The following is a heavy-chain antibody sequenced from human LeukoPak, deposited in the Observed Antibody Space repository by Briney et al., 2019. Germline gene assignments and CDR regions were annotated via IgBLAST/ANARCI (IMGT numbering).Heavy chain of an antibody. V-gene: IGHV1-46*01. CDR3: ARDLDYGGTGGFDP. CDR1: VYTLTSYY. J-gene: IGHJ5*02. D-gene: IGHD4-23*01. Sequence: ASVTVSFKASVYTLTSYYMPWVRQAPAQGREWMGIINPSGGSTSYAQKFQGRVTITRDTPTSTVYMELSSLRSEDTAVYYCARDLDYGGTGGFDPWGQGTLVTVSS. CDR2: INPSGGST.